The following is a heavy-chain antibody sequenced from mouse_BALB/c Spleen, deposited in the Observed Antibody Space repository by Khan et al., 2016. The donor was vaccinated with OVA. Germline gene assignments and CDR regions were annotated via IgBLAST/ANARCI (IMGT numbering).Heavy chain of an antibody. Sequence: VQLKESGPELMKPGASVKISCKASGYSFTSYYIHWVMQSHGTSLEWIGYIDPFCGGTTYNQKFKGKATLTVDKSSSTSYIHLSNLTSDDSAVFYCTRHGYVAWFSYWGQRTLVTVSA. CDR3: TRHGYVAWFSY. CDR1: GYSFTSYY. J-gene: IGHJ3*01. V-gene: IGHV1S135*01. D-gene: IGHD2-14*01. CDR2: IDPFCGGT.